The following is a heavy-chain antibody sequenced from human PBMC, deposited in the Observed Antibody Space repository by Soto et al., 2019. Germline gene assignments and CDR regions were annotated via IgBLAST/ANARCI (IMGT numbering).Heavy chain of an antibody. Sequence: VLLQESGPGLLRPSETLSLTCTVSDDSFRGAEYYWSWIRQPLGKGPEWIGYTYYKGDTKYNPHRRSQVTMSRNTSKNHCSLGLSSLTAADTAVYFCARGPAYIDGSRTVDLWGRGSLVTVSS. CDR1: DDSFRGAEYY. CDR3: ARGPAYIDGSRTVDL. CDR2: TYYKGDT. J-gene: IGHJ5*02. V-gene: IGHV4-61*08. D-gene: IGHD2-2*02.